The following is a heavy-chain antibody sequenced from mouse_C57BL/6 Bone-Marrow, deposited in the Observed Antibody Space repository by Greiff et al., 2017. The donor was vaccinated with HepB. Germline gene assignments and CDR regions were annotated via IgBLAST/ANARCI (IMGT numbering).Heavy chain of an antibody. CDR3: ARDSIYYGVFDY. CDR1: GFTFSDYY. J-gene: IGHJ2*01. Sequence: EVHLVESEGGLVQPGSSMKLSCTASGFTFSDYYMAWVRQVPEKGLEWVANINYDGSSTYYLDSLKSRFIISRDNAKNILYLQMSSLKSEDTATYYCARDSIYYGVFDYWGQGTTLTVSS. D-gene: IGHD2-1*01. V-gene: IGHV5-16*01. CDR2: INYDGSST.